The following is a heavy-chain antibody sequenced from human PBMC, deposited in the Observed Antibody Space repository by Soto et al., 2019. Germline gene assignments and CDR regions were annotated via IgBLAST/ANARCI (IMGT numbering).Heavy chain of an antibody. CDR2: MNPNNNNT. V-gene: IGHV1-8*01. D-gene: IGHD2-8*01. CDR1: GYTFTSYD. J-gene: IGHJ4*02. CDR3: SGGPHPYFNDY. Sequence: QVQLVQSGAEVKKPGASVKVSCKASGYTFTSYDINWVRQATGQGLEWMGWMNPNNNNTGYAQKFQGRVTMTRNTSISTAYMKLSSLGSEDTAVYYCSGGPHPYFNDYWGQGTLVTVSS.